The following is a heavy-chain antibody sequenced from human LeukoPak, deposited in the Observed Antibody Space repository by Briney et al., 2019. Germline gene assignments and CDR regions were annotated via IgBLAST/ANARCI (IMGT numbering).Heavy chain of an antibody. CDR3: AREGSIYSSGWSGFDY. D-gene: IGHD6-19*01. J-gene: IGHJ4*02. CDR2: ISAYNGNT. Sequence: ASVKVSCKASGYTFTSYGISWVRQAPGQGLEWMGWISAYNGNTNYAQKLQGRVTMTTDTSTSTAYMELRSLRSDDTAVYYCAREGSIYSSGWSGFDYWGQGTLVTVSS. V-gene: IGHV1-18*01. CDR1: GYTFTSYG.